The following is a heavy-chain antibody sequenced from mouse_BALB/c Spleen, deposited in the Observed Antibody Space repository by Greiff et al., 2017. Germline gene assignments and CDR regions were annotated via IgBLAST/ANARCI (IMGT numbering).Heavy chain of an antibody. V-gene: IGHV1-82*01. CDR1: GYAFSSSW. Sequence: QVQLQQSGPELVKPGASVKISCKASGYAFSSSWMNWVKQRPGQGLEWIGRIYPGDGDTNYNGKFKGKATLTADKSSSTAYMQLSSLTSVDSAVYFCARMGGYGYAMDYWGQGTSVTVSS. CDR3: ARMGGYGYAMDY. D-gene: IGHD2-2*01. J-gene: IGHJ4*01. CDR2: IYPGDGDT.